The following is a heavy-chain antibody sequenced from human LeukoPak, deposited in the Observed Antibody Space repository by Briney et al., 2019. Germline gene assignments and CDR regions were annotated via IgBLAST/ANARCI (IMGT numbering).Heavy chain of an antibody. V-gene: IGHV1-8*03. J-gene: IGHJ6*03. CDR1: GYTFTSYD. CDR3: ARGSPDYYDFWSGYYFGYYYYYMDV. D-gene: IGHD3-3*01. CDR2: MNHNSGNR. Sequence: GASVEVSCKASGYTFTSYDINWVRQATGQGLEWMGLMNHNSGNRGYAQTFQGRVTITRNTSISTPYMEMNSLRAEDAAVYYCARGSPDYYDFWSGYYFGYYYYYMDVWGKGTTVTVSS.